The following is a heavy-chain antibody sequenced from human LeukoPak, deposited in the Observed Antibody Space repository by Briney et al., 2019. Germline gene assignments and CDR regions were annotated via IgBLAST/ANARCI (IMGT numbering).Heavy chain of an antibody. CDR1: GYTFTSYG. CDR2: ISAYNGNT. D-gene: IGHD1-26*01. Sequence: ASVKVSCKASGYTFTSYGISWVRQAPGQGLEWMGWISAYNGNTNYAQKLQGRVTMTTDTSTSTAYMELRSLRSDDTAVYYCARVAVGATYAEYFQHWGQGTLVTVSS. V-gene: IGHV1-18*01. J-gene: IGHJ1*01. CDR3: ARVAVGATYAEYFQH.